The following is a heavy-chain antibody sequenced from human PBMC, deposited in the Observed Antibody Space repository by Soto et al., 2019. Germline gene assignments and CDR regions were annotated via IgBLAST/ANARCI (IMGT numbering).Heavy chain of an antibody. CDR3: ARASGYCSGGWCHDALIYNWFDP. CDR2: IYYRGST. J-gene: IGHJ5*02. Sequence: SETLSLTCTVSGGSIRSTSFYWGWIRQPPGKGLEWIGSIYYRGSTYYNPSLKSRVTISVDTPKNQFSLKVSSVTAADTAVYYCARASGYCSGGWCHDALIYNWFDPWGQGTLVTVSS. D-gene: IGHD2-15*01. V-gene: IGHV4-39*01. CDR1: GGSIRSTSFY.